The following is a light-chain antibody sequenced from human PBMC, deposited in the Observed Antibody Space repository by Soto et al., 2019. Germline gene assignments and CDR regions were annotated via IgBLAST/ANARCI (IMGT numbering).Light chain of an antibody. J-gene: IGLJ1*01. CDR3: QVWDASTDVYV. CDR1: NFGSYS. Sequence: SYELTQPPSVSVAPGQTARLSCEGDNFGSYSVHWYQQKPGQAPVLVVYDDSDRPSGIPDRFSGSISGNTATLTITTVEAGDEADYYCQVWDASTDVYVFGTGTKVTVL. V-gene: IGLV3-21*02. CDR2: DDS.